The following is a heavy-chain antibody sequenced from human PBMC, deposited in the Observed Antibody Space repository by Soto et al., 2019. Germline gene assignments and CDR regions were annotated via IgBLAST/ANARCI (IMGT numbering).Heavy chain of an antibody. Sequence: GESLKISCKASGYDFTNYWIAWVRQTPGRGLEWMGMIYPGDSDIRYNPSFRGRVTIPADKSITSAFVQWGGLKASDSAIYYCARFRAPRRQLISMSFHLWGLGXLVTV. J-gene: IGHJ3*01. CDR3: ARFRAPRRQLISMSFHL. V-gene: IGHV5-51*01. D-gene: IGHD6-13*01. CDR1: GYDFTNYW. CDR2: IYPGDSDI.